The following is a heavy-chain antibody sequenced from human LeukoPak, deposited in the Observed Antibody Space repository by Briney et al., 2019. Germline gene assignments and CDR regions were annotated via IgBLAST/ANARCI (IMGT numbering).Heavy chain of an antibody. Sequence: GGSLRLSCAASGFTFSSYSMNWVRQAPGKGLEWVSSISSSSSYIYYADSVRGRFTISRDNAKNSLYLQMNSLRAEDTAVYYCATTKGAWELPYWGQGTLVTVSS. V-gene: IGHV3-21*01. J-gene: IGHJ4*02. D-gene: IGHD1-26*01. CDR1: GFTFSSYS. CDR2: ISSSSSYI. CDR3: ATTKGAWELPY.